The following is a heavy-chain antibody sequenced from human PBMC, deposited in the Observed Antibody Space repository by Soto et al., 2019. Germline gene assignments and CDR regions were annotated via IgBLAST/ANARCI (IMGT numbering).Heavy chain of an antibody. D-gene: IGHD6-13*01. CDR3: VKGIAAAGTPAEFGP. CDR1: GFTFSSYA. Sequence: HLGGSLRLSCSSSGFTFSSYAMHWVRQAPGKGLEYVSAISSNGGSTYYADSVKGRFTISRDNSKNTLYLQMSSLRAEDTAVYYCVKGIAAAGTPAEFGPWGQGTLVTVS. CDR2: ISSNGGST. V-gene: IGHV3-64D*06. J-gene: IGHJ5*02.